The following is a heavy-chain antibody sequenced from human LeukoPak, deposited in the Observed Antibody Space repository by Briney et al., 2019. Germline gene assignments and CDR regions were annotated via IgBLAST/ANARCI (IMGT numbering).Heavy chain of an antibody. D-gene: IGHD2-21*01. CDR1: GGSISSSSYY. CDR3: ARQVADGGAQTA. CDR2: IYYSGST. Sequence: SETLSLTCTVSGGSISSSSYYWGWIRQPPGKGLEWIGSIYYSGSTYYNPSLKSRVTISVDTSKNQFSLKLSSVTAADTAVYYCARQVADGGAQTAWGQGTMVNVSS. V-gene: IGHV4-39*01. J-gene: IGHJ3*01.